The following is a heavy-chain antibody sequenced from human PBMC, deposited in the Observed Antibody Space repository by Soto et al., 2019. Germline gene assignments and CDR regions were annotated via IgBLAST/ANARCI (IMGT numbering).Heavy chain of an antibody. Sequence: GGSLRLSCAASGFPVSSNYMSWVRQAPGKGLEWVSVIYSGGSTYYADSVKGRFTISRDNSKNTLYLQMNSLRAEDTAVYYCARDLTYCGGDCYPYGMDVWGQGTTVTVSS. CDR3: ARDLTYCGGDCYPYGMDV. D-gene: IGHD2-21*01. V-gene: IGHV3-66*01. CDR2: IYSGGST. J-gene: IGHJ6*02. CDR1: GFPVSSNY.